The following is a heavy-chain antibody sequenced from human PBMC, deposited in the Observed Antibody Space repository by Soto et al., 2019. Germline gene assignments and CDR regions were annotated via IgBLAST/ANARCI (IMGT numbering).Heavy chain of an antibody. V-gene: IGHV6-1*01. CDR1: GDSVSSNSAA. CDR2: TYYRSKWYN. J-gene: IGHJ4*02. Sequence: PSQTLSLTCAISGDSVSSNSAAWNWIRQSPSRGLEWLGRTYYRSKWYNDYAVSVKSRITINPDTSKNQFSLQLNSVTPEDTAVFYCVRDSYSYGSGSYRFDSWGPGTLVTVSS. CDR3: VRDSYSYGSGSYRFDS. D-gene: IGHD3-10*01.